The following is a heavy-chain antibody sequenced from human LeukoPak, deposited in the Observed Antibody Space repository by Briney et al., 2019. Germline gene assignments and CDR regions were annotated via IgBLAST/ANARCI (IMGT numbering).Heavy chain of an antibody. Sequence: GASVKVSCKASGYTFTSYTLHWVRQAPGQRLEWMGWINGGNSNTKYSQEFQGRVTITRDTSASTAYMELSSLRSEDTAVYYCARDSSGWYHWFDPWGQGTLVTVSS. D-gene: IGHD6-19*01. CDR1: GYTFTSYT. CDR3: ARDSSGWYHWFDP. V-gene: IGHV1-3*03. CDR2: INGGNSNT. J-gene: IGHJ5*02.